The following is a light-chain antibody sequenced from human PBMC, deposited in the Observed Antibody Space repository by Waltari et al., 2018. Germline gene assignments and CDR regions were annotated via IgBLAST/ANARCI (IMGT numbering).Light chain of an antibody. CDR2: KAS. V-gene: IGKV1-5*03. CDR1: QSLSTW. CDR3: QQYSRSPWT. Sequence: DVQMTQSPSILSASVGDRVTITCRAGQSLSTWLAWYQQKRGKAPKLLIYKASTLESGVPSRFSGSGSGTEFTLTINSLQPDDFATYHCQQYSRSPWTFGQGTKVEI. J-gene: IGKJ1*01.